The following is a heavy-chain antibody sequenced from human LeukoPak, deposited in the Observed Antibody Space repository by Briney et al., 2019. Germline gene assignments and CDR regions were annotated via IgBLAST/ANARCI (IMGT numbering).Heavy chain of an antibody. CDR2: INHSGST. D-gene: IGHD3-3*01. J-gene: IGHJ4*02. V-gene: IGHV4-34*01. CDR1: GGSFSGYY. CDR3: AGEYYDFWSGYYGPFDY. Sequence: SETLSLTCAVYGGSFSGYYWSWIRQPPGKGLEWIGEINHSGSTNYNPSLKSRVTISVDTSKNQFSLKLSSVTAADTAVYYCAGEYYDFWSGYYGPFDYWGQGTLVTVSS.